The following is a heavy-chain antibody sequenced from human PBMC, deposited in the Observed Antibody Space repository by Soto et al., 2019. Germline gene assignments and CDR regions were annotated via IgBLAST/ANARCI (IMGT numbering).Heavy chain of an antibody. Sequence: GASVKVSCKTSGYTFTSFGVSWVRQAPGQGLEWMGWISGYNGKTKYAQTPQGRVTMTADTSTSTVYMELRGLRSDDTAVYFCARDKMIDDYGLGTYDYWGQGTTVTVSS. CDR1: GYTFTSFG. V-gene: IGHV1-18*04. J-gene: IGHJ4*02. CDR3: ARDKMIDDYGLGTYDY. CDR2: ISGYNGKT. D-gene: IGHD3-10*01.